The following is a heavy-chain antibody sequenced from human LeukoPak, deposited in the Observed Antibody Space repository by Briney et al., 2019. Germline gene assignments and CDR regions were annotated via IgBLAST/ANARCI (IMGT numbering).Heavy chain of an antibody. CDR3: ASGAYSGCDLSGTEFDY. CDR1: GYTFTGYY. V-gene: IGHV1-2*02. CDR2: INPNSGGT. J-gene: IGHJ4*02. Sequence: ASVKVSCKASGYTFTGYYMHWVRQAPGQGLEWMGWINPNSGGTNYAQKFQGRVTMTRDTSISTAYMELSRLRSDDTAVYYCASGAYSGCDLSGTEFDYWGQGTLVTVSS. D-gene: IGHD5-12*01.